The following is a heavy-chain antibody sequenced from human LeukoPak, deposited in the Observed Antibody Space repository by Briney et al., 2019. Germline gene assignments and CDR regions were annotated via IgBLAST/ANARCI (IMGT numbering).Heavy chain of an antibody. CDR2: IKEDGSAK. J-gene: IGHJ4*02. CDR3: ARDYWRSIDH. D-gene: IGHD1-1*01. Sequence: GGSLRLSCVVSGLTFSNYWMIWVRQAPGKGLESVAIIKEDGSAKYYLDSVKGRFTISRDNAKSSLYLEMNSLRAEDTAVYYCARDYWRSIDHWGQGTLVTVSS. V-gene: IGHV3-7*01. CDR1: GLTFSNYW.